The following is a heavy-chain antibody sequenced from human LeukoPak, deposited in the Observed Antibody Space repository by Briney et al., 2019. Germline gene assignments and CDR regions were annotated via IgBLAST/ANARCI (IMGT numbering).Heavy chain of an antibody. CDR3: AKVSGSYWSPWSDP. V-gene: IGHV3-23*01. CDR2: ISGSGGST. J-gene: IGHJ5*02. CDR1: GFTFSSYA. Sequence: PGGSLRLSCAASGFTFSSYAMSWVRQAPGKGLEWVSAISGSGGSTNYADSVKGRFTISRDNSKNTLYLQMNSLRAEDTAVYYCAKVSGSYWSPWSDPWGQGTLVTVSS. D-gene: IGHD1-26*01.